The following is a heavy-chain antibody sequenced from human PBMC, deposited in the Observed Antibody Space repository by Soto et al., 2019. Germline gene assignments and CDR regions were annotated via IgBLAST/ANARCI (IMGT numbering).Heavy chain of an antibody. CDR3: AKDRRDGDFMHILVVDF. V-gene: IGHV3-30*18. J-gene: IGHJ4*02. Sequence: QVQLVESGGGVVQPGGSLRLSCPTSGFSLSSYAMHWVRQAPGKGLEWVALMSYDETKKYYADSVKGRFTISRDTSKNTLFLQMNNLRVEDTAVYYCAKDRRDGDFMHILVVDFWGQGALVTVSS. D-gene: IGHD2-15*01. CDR1: GFSLSSYA. CDR2: MSYDETKK.